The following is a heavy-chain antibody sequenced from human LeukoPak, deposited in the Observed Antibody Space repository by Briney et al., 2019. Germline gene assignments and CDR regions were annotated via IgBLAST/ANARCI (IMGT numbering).Heavy chain of an antibody. J-gene: IGHJ3*02. CDR1: GFTFSSYW. CDR3: ARDPYSSSWYHAFDI. CDR2: IKQDGSER. V-gene: IGHV3-7*01. D-gene: IGHD6-13*01. Sequence: GGSLRLSCAASGFTFSSYWMSWVRQAPGKGLEWVANIKQDGSERNYVDSVKGRFTISRDNAKNSLYLQMNSLRAEDTAVYYCARDPYSSSWYHAFDIWGQGTMVTVSS.